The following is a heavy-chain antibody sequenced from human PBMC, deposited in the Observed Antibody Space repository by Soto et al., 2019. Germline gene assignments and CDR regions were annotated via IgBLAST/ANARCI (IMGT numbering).Heavy chain of an antibody. Sequence: GASVKVSCKASGYTFTSYGISWVRQAPGQGLEWMGWISAYNGNTNYAQKLQGRVTMTTDTSTSTAYMELRSLRSDDTAVYYCAKDSGGIAARLGSYYYYYYMDVWGKGTTVTVSS. D-gene: IGHD6-6*01. J-gene: IGHJ6*03. CDR1: GYTFTSYG. CDR2: ISAYNGNT. V-gene: IGHV1-18*01. CDR3: AKDSGGIAARLGSYYYYYYMDV.